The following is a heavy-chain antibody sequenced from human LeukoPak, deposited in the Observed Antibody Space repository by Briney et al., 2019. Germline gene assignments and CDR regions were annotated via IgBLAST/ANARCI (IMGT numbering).Heavy chain of an antibody. CDR3: ARRPVGTSPMSATKN. D-gene: IGHD1-26*01. CDR2: TSHSGST. Sequence: PSETLSLTCAVSGDSIRSGGHSWSWIRQAPGKPLEWIGYTSHSGSTYYNPSLKSRVTMSLDTSKDNFSLKLSSVTAADTAVYYCARRPVGTSPMSATKNWGQGTLVTVSS. J-gene: IGHJ4*02. CDR1: GDSIRSGGHS. V-gene: IGHV4-30-4*07.